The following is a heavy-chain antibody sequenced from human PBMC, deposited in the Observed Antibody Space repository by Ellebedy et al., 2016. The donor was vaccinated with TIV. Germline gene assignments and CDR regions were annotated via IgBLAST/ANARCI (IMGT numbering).Heavy chain of an antibody. V-gene: IGHV3-15*01. D-gene: IGHD2-8*01. J-gene: IGHJ6*02. CDR1: GSGLSFPGAW. CDR3: TIEGVAGVRWYYQGMDA. Sequence: GESLKISXAASGSGLSFPGAWMTWVRRAPGKGLEWVGRIKDIRINGGTTDYGAPVKDRFTISRDDSKNMLYLQMNSLKTEDTAVYYCTIEGVAGVRWYYQGMDAWGQGTTVTVSS. CDR2: IKDIRINGGTT.